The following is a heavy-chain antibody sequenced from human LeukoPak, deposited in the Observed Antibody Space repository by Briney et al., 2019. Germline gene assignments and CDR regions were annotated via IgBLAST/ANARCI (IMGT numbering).Heavy chain of an antibody. CDR3: ARDLGGGGNSRYHGFDY. D-gene: IGHD4-23*01. J-gene: IGHJ4*02. V-gene: IGHV3-30*02. CDR2: IRYDGSTK. CDR1: GFTFSSYG. Sequence: GGSLRLSCAASGFTFSSYGMHWVRQAPGKGLEWVAFIRYDGSTKYYADSVKGRFTISRDNSKNTLYLQMNSLRAEDTAVYYCARDLGGGGNSRYHGFDYWGQGTLVTVSS.